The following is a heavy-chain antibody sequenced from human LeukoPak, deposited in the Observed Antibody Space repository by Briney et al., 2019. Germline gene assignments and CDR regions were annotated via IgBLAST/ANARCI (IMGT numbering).Heavy chain of an antibody. J-gene: IGHJ4*02. V-gene: IGHV3-23*01. CDR2: ISGSGGST. Sequence: GGSLRLSCAASGFTFSSYAMSWVRQAPGKGLEWVSAISGSGGSTYYADSVKGRVTISRDNSKNTLYLQMNSLRAEDTAVYYCATDYGSGSYVSPRDYWGQGTLVTVSS. CDR1: GFTFSSYA. D-gene: IGHD3-10*01. CDR3: ATDYGSGSYVSPRDY.